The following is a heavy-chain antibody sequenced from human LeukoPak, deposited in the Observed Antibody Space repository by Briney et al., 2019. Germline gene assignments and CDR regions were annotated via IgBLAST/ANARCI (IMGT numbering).Heavy chain of an antibody. CDR3: AMIVVVTGSPVFDY. V-gene: IGHV3-23*01. CDR2: ISGSGGST. D-gene: IGHD3-22*01. J-gene: IGHJ4*02. Sequence: GGSLRLSCAASGFTFSNYWMSWVRQAPGKGLEWVSAISGSGGSTYYADSVKGRFTISRDNSKNTLYLQMNSLRAEDTAVYYCAMIVVVTGSPVFDYWGQGTLVTVSS. CDR1: GFTFSNYW.